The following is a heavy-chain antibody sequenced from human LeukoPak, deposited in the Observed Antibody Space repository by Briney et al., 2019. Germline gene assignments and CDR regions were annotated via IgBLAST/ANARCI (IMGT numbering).Heavy chain of an antibody. J-gene: IGHJ4*02. CDR1: GFTFSSYA. D-gene: IGHD6-19*01. Sequence: GRSLRLSCAASGFTFSSYAMNWVRQAPGKGLEWVANIKQDGSEKYYVDSVKGRFTISRDNAKNSLYLQMNSLRAEDTAVYYCARALTLYSSGTDYWGQGTLVTVSS. CDR3: ARALTLYSSGTDY. CDR2: IKQDGSEK. V-gene: IGHV3-7*01.